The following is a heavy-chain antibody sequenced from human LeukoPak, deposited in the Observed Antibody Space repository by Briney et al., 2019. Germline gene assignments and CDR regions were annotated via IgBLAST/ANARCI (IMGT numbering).Heavy chain of an antibody. V-gene: IGHV3-74*01. Sequence: GGSLRLSCAASGFTFSSYWMHWVRQAPGKGLVWVSRINSDGSSTSYADSVKGRFTISRDNAKNTLYLQMHSLSPEDTAVYFCARDKDYYESSGYLDYWGQGTLVTVSS. D-gene: IGHD3-22*01. CDR1: GFTFSSYW. CDR3: ARDKDYYESSGYLDY. CDR2: INSDGSST. J-gene: IGHJ4*02.